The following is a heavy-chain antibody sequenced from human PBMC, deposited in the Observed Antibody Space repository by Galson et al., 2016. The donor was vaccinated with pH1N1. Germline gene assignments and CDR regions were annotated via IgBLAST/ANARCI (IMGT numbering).Heavy chain of an antibody. J-gene: IGHJ3*01. Sequence: SLRLSCAASGFSLSMYWMSWVRQAPGKGLEWLANIKQDGSEKYYVDSVKGRFTITRDNAKNSVFLEMNSLGAWDTAVYYCARVYYYHSSDSDADDLWSHGTMVTVSS. D-gene: IGHD3-22*01. CDR2: IKQDGSEK. CDR3: ARVYYYHSSDSDADDL. CDR1: GFSLSMYW. V-gene: IGHV3-7*01.